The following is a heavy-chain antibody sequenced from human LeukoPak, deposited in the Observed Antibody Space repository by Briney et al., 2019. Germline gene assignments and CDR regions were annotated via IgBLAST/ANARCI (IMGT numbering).Heavy chain of an antibody. D-gene: IGHD6-6*01. V-gene: IGHV3-53*01. CDR3: AREKRYSSSSRGDY. CDR2: IYSSGST. CDR1: GFTVSSNY. Sequence: GGSLRLSCAASGFTVSSNYMSWVRQTPGKGLEWVSVIYSSGSTYYADSVKGRFTISRDNAKNSLYLQMNSLRAEDTAVYYCAREKRYSSSSRGDYWGQGTLVTVSS. J-gene: IGHJ4*02.